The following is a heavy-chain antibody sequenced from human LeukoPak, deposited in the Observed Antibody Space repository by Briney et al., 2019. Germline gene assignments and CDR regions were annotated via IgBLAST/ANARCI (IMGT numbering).Heavy chain of an antibody. CDR3: ARSRNYAFDY. Sequence: SQTLSLTCAFSGDSVSTNSVGWHWIRQSPSRGLEWLGKTYYRSKWYIDYAVSVKSRITINPDTSKNRFSLQLNSVTPEDTAVYYCARSRNYAFDYWGQGALVTVSS. CDR2: TYYRSKWYI. J-gene: IGHJ4*02. D-gene: IGHD2-2*01. V-gene: IGHV6-1*01. CDR1: GDSVSTNSVG.